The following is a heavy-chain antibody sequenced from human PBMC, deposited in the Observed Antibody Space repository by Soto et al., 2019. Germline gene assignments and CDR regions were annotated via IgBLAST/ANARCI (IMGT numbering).Heavy chain of an antibody. CDR1: GFTFSSYA. Sequence: GGSLRLSCASSGFTFSSYAMHWVRQAPGKGREWVAVISYDGSNKYYADSVKGRFTISRDNSKNTLYLQMNCLRAEDTAVYYWPRVFPHSSSFFDPWGQGTLITVSS. J-gene: IGHJ5*02. D-gene: IGHD6-13*01. CDR2: ISYDGSNK. V-gene: IGHV3-30-3*01. CDR3: PRVFPHSSSFFDP.